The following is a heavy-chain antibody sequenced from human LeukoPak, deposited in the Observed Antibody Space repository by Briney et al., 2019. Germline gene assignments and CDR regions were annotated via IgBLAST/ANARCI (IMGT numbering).Heavy chain of an antibody. V-gene: IGHV4-38-2*01. CDR2: IYHSGST. D-gene: IGHD4-11*01. Sequence: PSETLSLTCAVSGYSITSGYYWAWIRQPPGKGLEWIGNIYHSGSTYYNPFLKSRVTISVDTSKNQFSLRLSSVTAADTAVYYCARRYSNYFFDYWGQGTLVTVSS. CDR1: GYSITSGYY. J-gene: IGHJ4*02. CDR3: ARRYSNYFFDY.